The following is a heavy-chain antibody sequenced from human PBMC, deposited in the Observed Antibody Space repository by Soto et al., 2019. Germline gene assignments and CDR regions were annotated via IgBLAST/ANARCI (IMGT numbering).Heavy chain of an antibody. Sequence: PSETLSLTCTVSGGSISSYYWSWIRQPPGKGLEWIGYIYYSGSTNYNPSLKSRVTISVGTSKNQFSLKLSSVTAADTAVYYYARLGGYRYYYYYYRDVWGKGTTVTVSS. V-gene: IGHV4-59*01. CDR1: GGSISSYY. CDR3: ARLGGYRYYYYYYRDV. J-gene: IGHJ6*03. D-gene: IGHD1-26*01. CDR2: IYYSGST.